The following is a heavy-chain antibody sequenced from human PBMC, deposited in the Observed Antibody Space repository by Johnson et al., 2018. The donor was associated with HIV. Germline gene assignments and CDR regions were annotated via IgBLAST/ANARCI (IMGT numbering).Heavy chain of an antibody. CDR1: GFTFSSYW. J-gene: IGHJ3*02. CDR2: INSDGSST. V-gene: IGHV3-74*01. Sequence: VQLVESGGGLVQPGGSLRLSCAASGFTFSSYWMHWVRQAPGKGLVWVSRINSDGSSTSYADSVKGRFTISRDNAKNSLYLQMNSLRAEDTAVYYCAKDQGDEAFDIWGQGTMVSVSS. D-gene: IGHD2-21*01. CDR3: AKDQGDEAFDI.